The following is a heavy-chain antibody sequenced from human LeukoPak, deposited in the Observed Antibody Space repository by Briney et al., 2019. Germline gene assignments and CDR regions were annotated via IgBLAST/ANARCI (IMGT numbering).Heavy chain of an antibody. J-gene: IGHJ4*02. D-gene: IGHD1-20*01. CDR3: ATEGITGFLGLD. CDR1: GYTFTDYY. V-gene: IGHV1-69-2*01. Sequence: ASVKVSCKVSGYTFTDYYMHWVQQAPGKGLEWMGLVDPEDGETIYAEKFQGRVTIPADTSTDTAYKELSSLRSEDTAVYYCATEGITGFLGLDWGQGTLVTVSS. CDR2: VDPEDGET.